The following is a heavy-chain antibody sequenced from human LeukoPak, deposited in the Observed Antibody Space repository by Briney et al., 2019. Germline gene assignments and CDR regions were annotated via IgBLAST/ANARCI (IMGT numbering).Heavy chain of an antibody. Sequence: GGSLRLSCAASGFTFSSYGMSWVRQAPGKGLEWVLAISGSGGSTYYADSVKGRFTISRDNSKNTLYLQMNSLRAEDTAVYYCARAGSRWELVIGDYWGQGTLVTVSS. D-gene: IGHD1-26*01. V-gene: IGHV3-23*01. CDR2: ISGSGGST. CDR1: GFTFSSYG. CDR3: ARAGSRWELVIGDY. J-gene: IGHJ4*02.